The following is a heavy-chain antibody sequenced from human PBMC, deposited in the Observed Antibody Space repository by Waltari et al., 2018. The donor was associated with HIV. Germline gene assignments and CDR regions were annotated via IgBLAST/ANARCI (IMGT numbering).Heavy chain of an antibody. CDR1: GLTSSAST. V-gene: IGHV3-73*01. D-gene: IGHD6-19*01. J-gene: IGHJ4*02. Sequence: EVQPAESGAGMVQLGGSLKLSCAASGLTSSASTMRWVRQASGEGLEWVGRIRTKANSDATADAASVKGRFIIPRDDSKNTAYLQMNTLKSEDTAVYYCTRLVAAVAGTGYWGQGTLVTVSS. CDR3: TRLVAAVAGTGY. CDR2: IRTKANSDAT.